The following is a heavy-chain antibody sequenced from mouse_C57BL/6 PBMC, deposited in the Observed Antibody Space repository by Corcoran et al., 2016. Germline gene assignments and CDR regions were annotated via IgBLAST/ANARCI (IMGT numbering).Heavy chain of an antibody. D-gene: IGHD1-1*02. Sequence: DVQLKESGPGLVKPSQSLSLTCSVTGYSITSGYSWNWIRQFPGNKLEWMGYISYDGSNNYNPSLKNRISITRDTSKNQFFLKLNSVTTEDTATYYCARDAHPWYYFDYWGQGTTLTVSS. CDR2: ISYDGSN. J-gene: IGHJ2*01. CDR1: GYSITSGYS. V-gene: IGHV3-6*01. CDR3: ARDAHPWYYFDY.